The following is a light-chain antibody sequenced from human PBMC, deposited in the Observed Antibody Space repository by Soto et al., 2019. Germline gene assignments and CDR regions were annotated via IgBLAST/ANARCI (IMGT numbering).Light chain of an antibody. CDR1: QNISTN. Sequence: EIVMTQFPATLSVSPGESATLSCRASQNISTNLAWYQQKPGQAPRLLIYGASTGATITSARFSGSGSGTEFTLTISSLQSEDFAIYYCQQYSGWPLTFGGGTKVEIK. CDR2: GAS. J-gene: IGKJ4*01. V-gene: IGKV3-15*01. CDR3: QQYSGWPLT.